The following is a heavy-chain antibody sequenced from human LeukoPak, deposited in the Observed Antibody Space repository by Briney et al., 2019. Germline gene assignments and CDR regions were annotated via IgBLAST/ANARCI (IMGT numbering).Heavy chain of an antibody. CDR1: GFTFSSYS. CDR3: ARDGYYDSSNDFDY. V-gene: IGHV3-21*01. Sequence: GGSLRLSCAASGFTFSSYSMNWVRQAPGKGLEWVSSISSSGSYIYYADSVKGRFTISRDNAKNSLYLQMNSLRAKDTAVYYCARDGYYDSSNDFDYWGQGTLVTVSS. J-gene: IGHJ4*02. D-gene: IGHD3-22*01. CDR2: ISSSGSYI.